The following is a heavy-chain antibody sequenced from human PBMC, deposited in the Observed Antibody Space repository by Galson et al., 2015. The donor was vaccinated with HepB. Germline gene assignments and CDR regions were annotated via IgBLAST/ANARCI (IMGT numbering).Heavy chain of an antibody. CDR1: GSTLTSYG. J-gene: IGHJ6*02. CDR2: ISAYNGNT. CDR3: ARDYYSSGSYYTELYYYYYGMDV. V-gene: IGHV1-18*04. Sequence: SVTVSCKASGSTLTSYGISWVRQAPGQGLEWMGWISAYNGNTNYAQKLQGRVTMTTDTSTSTAYMELRSLRSDDTAVYYCARDYYSSGSYYTELYYYYYGMDVWGQGTTVTVSS. D-gene: IGHD3-10*01.